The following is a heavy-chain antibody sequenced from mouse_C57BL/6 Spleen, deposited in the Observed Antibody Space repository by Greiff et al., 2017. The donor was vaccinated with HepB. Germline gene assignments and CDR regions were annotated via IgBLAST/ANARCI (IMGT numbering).Heavy chain of an antibody. CDR2: IYPRSGNT. D-gene: IGHD2-3*01. V-gene: IGHV1-81*01. CDR1: GYTFTSYG. CDR3: ARKGYWAY. J-gene: IGHJ3*01. Sequence: VQLQQSGAELARPGASVKLSCKASGYTFTSYGISWVKQRTGRGLEWIGDIYPRSGNTYYNEKFKGKATLTADKSSSTAYMELRSLTSEDSAVYFCARKGYWAYWGQGTLVTVSA.